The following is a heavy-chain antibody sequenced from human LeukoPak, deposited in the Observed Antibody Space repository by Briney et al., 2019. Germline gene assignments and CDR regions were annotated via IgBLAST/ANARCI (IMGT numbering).Heavy chain of an antibody. CDR3: ARDYGYYYDSSGYDARALDI. J-gene: IGHJ3*02. D-gene: IGHD3-22*01. V-gene: IGHV3-30*02. Sequence: GGSLRLSCAASGFTFSSYGMHWVRQAPGKGLEWVAFIRYDGSNKYYADSVKGRFTISRDNSKNTLYLQMNSLRAEDTAVYYCARDYGYYYDSSGYDARALDIWGQGTMVTVSS. CDR1: GFTFSSYG. CDR2: IRYDGSNK.